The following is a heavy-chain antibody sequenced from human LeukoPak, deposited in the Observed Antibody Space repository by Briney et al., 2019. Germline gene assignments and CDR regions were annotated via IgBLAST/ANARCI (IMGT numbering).Heavy chain of an antibody. J-gene: IGHJ4*02. CDR2: IYHGSRT. D-gene: IGHD3-3*01. V-gene: IGHV4-38-2*02. Sequence: PSETLSLTCTVSGYSINNGYYWCCRRQPPGKGVGWGGSIYHGSRTYYNPSQKSLVIILVDTSKHYFSMMLTSVTAADTVMYYCARDETYSAVWSGSAGGGKGNYLDYWGQGILVTVSS. CDR3: ARDETYSAVWSGSAGGGKGNYLDY. CDR1: GYSINNGYY.